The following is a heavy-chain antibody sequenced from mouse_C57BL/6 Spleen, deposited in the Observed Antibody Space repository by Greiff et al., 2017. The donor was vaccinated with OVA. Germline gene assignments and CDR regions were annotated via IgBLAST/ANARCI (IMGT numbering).Heavy chain of an antibody. Sequence: EVKLMESEGGLVQPGSSMKLSCTASGFTFSDYYMAWVRQVPEKGLEWVANINYDGSSTYYLDSLKSRFIISRDNAKNILYLQMSSLKSEDTATYYCAREGGYGGLPYWGQGTLVTVSA. D-gene: IGHD2-2*01. CDR3: AREGGYGGLPY. V-gene: IGHV5-16*01. J-gene: IGHJ3*01. CDR1: GFTFSDYY. CDR2: INYDGSST.